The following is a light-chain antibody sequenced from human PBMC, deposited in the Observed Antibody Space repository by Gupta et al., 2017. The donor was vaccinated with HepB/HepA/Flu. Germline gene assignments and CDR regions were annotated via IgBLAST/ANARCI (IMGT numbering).Light chain of an antibody. Sequence: EIVLTQSPGTLSLSPGERATLSCRASQSVERNYLAWYQQRPGQAPRLLIYGASGRATGIPDRFSGSGSGIDFTLTISRLEPEDFAVYYYQQYGSSPSFGGGTKVEIK. CDR2: GAS. CDR3: QQYGSSPS. V-gene: IGKV3-20*01. CDR1: QSVERNY. J-gene: IGKJ4*02.